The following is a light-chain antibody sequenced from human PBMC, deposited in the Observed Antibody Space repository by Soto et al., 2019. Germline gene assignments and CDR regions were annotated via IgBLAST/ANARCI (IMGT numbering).Light chain of an antibody. V-gene: IGKV3-20*01. CDR3: QQYDSSLFT. Sequence: EIVLTQSPGTLSLSPGERATLSCRASQSVSSSYLAWYQQKPGQAPRLLIYGASSRATGIPDRFSGSGSGTDFTLNISRLEPEEFAVYYCQQYDSSLFTFGPGTKVNIK. CDR2: GAS. CDR1: QSVSSSY. J-gene: IGKJ3*01.